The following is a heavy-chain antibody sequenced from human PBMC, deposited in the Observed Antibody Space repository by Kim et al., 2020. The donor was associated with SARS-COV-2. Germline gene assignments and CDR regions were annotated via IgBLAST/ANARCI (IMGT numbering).Heavy chain of an antibody. Sequence: YNPALKSRVTISVDTSKNQFSLKLSSVTAADTAVYYCARDRRYSSSWPDYWGQGTLVTVSS. CDR3: ARDRRYSSSWPDY. V-gene: IGHV4-39*07. D-gene: IGHD6-13*01. J-gene: IGHJ4*02.